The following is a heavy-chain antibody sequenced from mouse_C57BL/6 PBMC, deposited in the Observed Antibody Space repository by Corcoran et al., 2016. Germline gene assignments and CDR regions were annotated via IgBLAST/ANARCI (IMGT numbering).Heavy chain of an antibody. D-gene: IGHD1-1*01. V-gene: IGHV1-80*01. CDR3: ARSLYYGSSYWSCDV. CDR1: GYAFSSYW. J-gene: IGHJ1*03. CDR2: IYPGDGDT. Sequence: QLELQESGAELVKPGTSVTISCTASGYAFSSYWMSWVKLSPGKGLEGIGQIYPGDGDTNYNGKFKGKATLTADKSSSTAYMQLSSLTSEDSAVYFCARSLYYGSSYWSCDVLGTGGTVTVSS.